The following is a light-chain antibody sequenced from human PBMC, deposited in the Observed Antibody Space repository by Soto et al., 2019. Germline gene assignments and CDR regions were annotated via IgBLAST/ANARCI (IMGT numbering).Light chain of an antibody. CDR3: ESYDSGPRGV. V-gene: IGLV1-40*01. J-gene: IGLJ1*01. CDR1: SSNIAAPYY. Sequence: QSVLTQPPSVSASPEQRVTISCTGTSSNIAAPYYVHLYQQLPGTAPKLLIYVNSNRPSGVPDGFSGSLSVPSASLAITVLQAEDEADYYYESYDSGPRGVFGTGTKVTVL. CDR2: VNS.